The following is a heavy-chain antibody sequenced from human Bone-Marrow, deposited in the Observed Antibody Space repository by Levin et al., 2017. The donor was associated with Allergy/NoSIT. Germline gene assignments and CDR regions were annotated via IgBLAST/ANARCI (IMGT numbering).Heavy chain of an antibody. Sequence: GGSLRLSCAASGFTFSSYGMHWVRQAPGKGLEWVAVIWYDGSNKYYADSVKGRFTISRDNSKNTLYLQMNSLRAEDTAVYYCARDLMARAWYFDLWGRGTLVTVSS. CDR2: IWYDGSNK. J-gene: IGHJ2*01. D-gene: IGHD2-8*01. CDR1: GFTFSSYG. V-gene: IGHV3-33*01. CDR3: ARDLMARAWYFDL.